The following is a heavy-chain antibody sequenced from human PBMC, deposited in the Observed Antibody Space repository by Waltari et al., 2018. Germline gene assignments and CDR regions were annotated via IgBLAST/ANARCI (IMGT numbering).Heavy chain of an antibody. CDR3: ARHIDSIRSA. Sequence: QVQLVQSGAEVKKPGASVKVSCKASGYTFTDSVIDWVRHAPGQGLEWVGLINPKSGATTYPQKLQGRITMTRDTSIGTAYMELGSVTSDDTALYYCARHIDSIRSAWGQGTLVTVSS. CDR1: GYTFTDSV. J-gene: IGHJ5*02. V-gene: IGHV1-2*06. CDR2: INPKSGAT. D-gene: IGHD2-21*01.